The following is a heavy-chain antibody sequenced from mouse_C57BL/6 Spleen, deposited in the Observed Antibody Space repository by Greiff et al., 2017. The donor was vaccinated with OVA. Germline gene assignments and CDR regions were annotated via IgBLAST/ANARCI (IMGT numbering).Heavy chain of an antibody. Sequence: VQLQQPGAELVKPGASVKLSCKASGYTFTSYWMHWVKQRPGRGLEWIGRIDPNSGSTKYNEKFKSKATLTIDKPSSTAYMQLSRLTSEDSAVYYCARMKQGVWYFDVWGTGTTVTVSS. CDR1: GYTFTSYW. CDR3: ARMKQGVWYFDV. D-gene: IGHD3-3*01. J-gene: IGHJ1*03. CDR2: IDPNSGST. V-gene: IGHV1-72*01.